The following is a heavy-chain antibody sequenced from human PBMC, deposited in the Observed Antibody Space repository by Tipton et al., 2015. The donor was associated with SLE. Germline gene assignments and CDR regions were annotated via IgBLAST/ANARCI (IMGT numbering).Heavy chain of an antibody. J-gene: IGHJ4*02. D-gene: IGHD4-23*01. CDR1: GFTFSSYG. V-gene: IGHV3-30*19. CDR3: ARDHLGGNSAFDY. CDR2: ISYDGSNK. Sequence: SLRLSCAASGFTFSSYGMHWVRQAPGKGLEWVAVISYDGSNKYYADSVKGRFTISRDNSKNTLYLQMNSLRAEDTAVYYCARDHLGGNSAFDYWGQGTLVTVSS.